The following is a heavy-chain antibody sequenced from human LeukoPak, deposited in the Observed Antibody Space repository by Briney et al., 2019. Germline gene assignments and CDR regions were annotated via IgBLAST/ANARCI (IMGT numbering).Heavy chain of an antibody. Sequence: GGSLRLSCAASGFTFSSYGMHWVRQAPGKGLEWVAFIRYDGDNKQYADSVKGRFTISRDNSKNTLYLQMNSLRAEDTAVYYCAREVVAGGDAFDIWGQGTMVTVSS. D-gene: IGHD6-19*01. CDR1: GFTFSSYG. V-gene: IGHV3-30*02. CDR3: AREVVAGGDAFDI. J-gene: IGHJ3*02. CDR2: IRYDGDNK.